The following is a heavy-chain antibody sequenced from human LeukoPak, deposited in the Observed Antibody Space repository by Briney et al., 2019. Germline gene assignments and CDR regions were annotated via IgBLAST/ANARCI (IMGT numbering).Heavy chain of an antibody. J-gene: IGHJ4*02. D-gene: IGHD3-22*01. CDR1: GFTFISYS. CDR3: ARQNGAGYYYYFDS. CDR2: ISSSSTSM. V-gene: IGHV3-48*01. Sequence: GGSLRLSCAACGFTFISYSMNWVRQAPGKGLEWVSYISSSSTSMYYADSVKGRFTISRDNARNSLYLQMNSLRAEDTAVYYCARQNGAGYYYYFDSWGQGTLVTVSS.